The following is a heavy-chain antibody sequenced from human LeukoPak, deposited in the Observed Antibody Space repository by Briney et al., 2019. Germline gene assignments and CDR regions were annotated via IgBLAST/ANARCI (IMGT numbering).Heavy chain of an antibody. CDR2: ISYDGRNK. J-gene: IGHJ6*03. CDR3: ARDPPRYYDFWRGYYMGHYYMDV. V-gene: IGHV3-30*01. D-gene: IGHD3-3*01. Sequence: GGSLRLSCAASGFTFSSYAMHWVRQAPGKGLEWVAVISYDGRNKYYADSVKGRFTISRDNSKNTLYLQMNSLRAEDTAVYYCARDPPRYYDFWRGYYMGHYYMDVWGKGTTVTVSS. CDR1: GFTFSSYA.